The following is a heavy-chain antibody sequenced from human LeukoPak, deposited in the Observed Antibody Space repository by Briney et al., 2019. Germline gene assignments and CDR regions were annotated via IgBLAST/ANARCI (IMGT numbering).Heavy chain of an antibody. V-gene: IGHV4-34*01. Sequence: SETLSLTCAVYGGSFSGYYWSWIRQPPGKGLEWIGEINHSGSTNYNPSLKSRVTISVDTSKNQFSLKLSSVTAADTAVYYCARGGYPGAFDIWGQGTMVTVSS. D-gene: IGHD5-18*01. CDR1: GGSFSGYY. CDR3: ARGGYPGAFDI. CDR2: INHSGST. J-gene: IGHJ3*02.